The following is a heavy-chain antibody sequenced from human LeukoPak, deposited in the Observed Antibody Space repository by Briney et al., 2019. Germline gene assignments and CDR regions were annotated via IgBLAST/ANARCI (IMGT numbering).Heavy chain of an antibody. J-gene: IGHJ3*02. Sequence: GGSLRLSCAASGLTVSSNCMSWVRQAPGKGLEWVSVIYSGGSTYYADSVKGRFTISRDNSKNTLYLQMNSLRAEDTAVYYCARGPPYYYDSSGSEHDAFDIWGQGTMVTVSS. CDR1: GLTVSSNC. V-gene: IGHV3-66*01. D-gene: IGHD3-22*01. CDR2: IYSGGST. CDR3: ARGPPYYYDSSGSEHDAFDI.